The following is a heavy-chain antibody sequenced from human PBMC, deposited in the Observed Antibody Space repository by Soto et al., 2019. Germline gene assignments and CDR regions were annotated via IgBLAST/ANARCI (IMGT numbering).Heavy chain of an antibody. CDR1: GYTLTELS. Sequence: ASVKVSCKVSGYTLTELSMHWVRQAPGKGLEWMGGFDPEDGETIYAQKFQGRVTMAEDTSTDTAYMELSSLRSEDTAVYYCAKGDIAARVLGMDVWGQGTTVTVSS. V-gene: IGHV1-24*01. D-gene: IGHD6-6*01. J-gene: IGHJ6*02. CDR3: AKGDIAARVLGMDV. CDR2: FDPEDGET.